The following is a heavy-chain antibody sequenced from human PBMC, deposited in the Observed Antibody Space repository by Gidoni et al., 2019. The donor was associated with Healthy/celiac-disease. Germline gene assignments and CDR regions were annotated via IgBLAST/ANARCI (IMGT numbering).Heavy chain of an antibody. J-gene: IGHJ6*02. CDR1: GFTFSSYG. D-gene: IGHD3-10*01. Sequence: QVQLVESGGGVVQPGRSLRLSCAASGFTFSSYGMHWVRQAPGKGLEWVAVISYDGSNKYYADSVKGRFTISRDNSKNTLYLQMNSLRAEDTAVYYCAKDLLYYGSGRAQRNGMDVWGQGTTVTVSS. CDR3: AKDLLYYGSGRAQRNGMDV. V-gene: IGHV3-30*18. CDR2: ISYDGSNK.